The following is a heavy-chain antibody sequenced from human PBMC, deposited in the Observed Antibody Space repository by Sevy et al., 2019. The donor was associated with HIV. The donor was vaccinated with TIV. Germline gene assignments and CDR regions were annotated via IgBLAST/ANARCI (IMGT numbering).Heavy chain of an antibody. CDR3: AREMGGSYTHLDY. Sequence: GGSLRLSCAASGFTFSSYSMNWVRQAPEKGLEWISFVSGNSGAINYADSVKGRLTISRDNAKNSLYVQMNSLRVDDTAVYYCAREMGGSYTHLDYWGQGTLVTVSS. J-gene: IGHJ4*02. CDR1: GFTFSSYS. CDR2: VSGNSGAI. D-gene: IGHD3-10*01. V-gene: IGHV3-48*01.